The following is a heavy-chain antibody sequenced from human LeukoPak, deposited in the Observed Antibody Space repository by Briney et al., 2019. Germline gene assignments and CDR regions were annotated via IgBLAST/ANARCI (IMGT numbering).Heavy chain of an antibody. V-gene: IGHV3-30*02. CDR3: AKGGGEYYFDY. Sequence: GGSLRLSCAASGFTFSSYGMHWVRQAPGKGLEWVAFIRYDGSNKYYADSVKGRFTISRDNSKNTLYLQVNSLRAEDTAVYYCAKGGGEYYFDYWGQGTLVTVSS. CDR2: IRYDGSNK. J-gene: IGHJ4*02. D-gene: IGHD3-10*01. CDR1: GFTFSSYG.